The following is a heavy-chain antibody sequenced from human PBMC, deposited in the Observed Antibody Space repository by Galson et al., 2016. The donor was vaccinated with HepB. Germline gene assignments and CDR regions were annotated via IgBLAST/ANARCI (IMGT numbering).Heavy chain of an antibody. J-gene: IGHJ6*02. CDR2: ISWNSGSI. CDR3: TKDTRPRMAPRSDSICGMDV. V-gene: IGHV3-9*01. Sequence: SLRLSCAASGFTVSNNYMSWVRQPPGKGLEWVSGISWNSGSIDYADSVKGRFTISRDNAKNSLYLQMNSLRTEDTALYYCTKDTRPRMAPRSDSICGMDVWGQGTTVTVSS. CDR1: GFTVSNNY. D-gene: IGHD4-11*01.